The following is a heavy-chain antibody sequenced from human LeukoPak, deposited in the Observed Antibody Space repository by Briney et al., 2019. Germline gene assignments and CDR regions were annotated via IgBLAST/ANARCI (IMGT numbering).Heavy chain of an antibody. CDR3: ARDIYGSGSYSVGAFDI. J-gene: IGHJ3*02. V-gene: IGHV3-48*01. CDR1: GFTFSSYS. D-gene: IGHD3-10*01. CDR2: ISSSSSTI. Sequence: GGSLRLSCAASGFTFSSYSINWVRQAPGKGLEWVSYISSSSSTIYYADSVKGRFTISRDNAKNSLYLQMNSLRAEDTAVYYCARDIYGSGSYSVGAFDIWGQGTMVTVSS.